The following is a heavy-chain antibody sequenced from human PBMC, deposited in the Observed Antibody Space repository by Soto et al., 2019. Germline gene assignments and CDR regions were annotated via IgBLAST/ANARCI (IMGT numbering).Heavy chain of an antibody. CDR2: IYTSGGT. CDR1: GGSIRSYY. V-gene: IGHV4-4*07. Sequence: SETLSLTCNVSGGSIRSYYWSWVRQPAGKPLEWIGRIYTSGGTNYNPSLKSRVSMSVDTSKNQFSLEVTSVTAADTAVYYCAREGASGFGMDVWGLGTTVTVSS. CDR3: AREGASGFGMDV. D-gene: IGHD1-26*01. J-gene: IGHJ6*02.